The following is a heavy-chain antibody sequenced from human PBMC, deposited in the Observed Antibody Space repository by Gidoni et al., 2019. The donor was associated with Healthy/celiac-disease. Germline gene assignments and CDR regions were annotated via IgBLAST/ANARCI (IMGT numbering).Heavy chain of an antibody. Sequence: QVQLVQSGAEVKKPGSSVKVSCKASGGTFSSYDISWVRQAPGQGLEWMGGIIPIFGTANYAQKFQGRVTITADESTSTAYMGLSSLRSEDTAVYYCARGGEGLDTAMVGYFDDWGQGTLVTVSS. CDR2: IIPIFGTA. V-gene: IGHV1-69*01. CDR1: GGTFSSYD. CDR3: ARGGEGLDTAMVGYFDD. J-gene: IGHJ4*02. D-gene: IGHD5-18*01.